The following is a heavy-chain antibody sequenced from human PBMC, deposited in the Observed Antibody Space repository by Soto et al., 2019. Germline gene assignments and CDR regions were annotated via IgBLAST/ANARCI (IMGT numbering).Heavy chain of an antibody. J-gene: IGHJ6*02. Sequence: SETLSLTCTFSGGPIRSYCWSWVRQPPGKGLEWIGYIYDSGNTDYNPSLKSRVTISVDTSKDQFSLKLSSVTTADKAVYYCARGGGKYYYVTSGHSNHAMDVWGQGTTLTVYS. CDR3: ARGGGKYYYVTSGHSNHAMDV. V-gene: IGHV4-59*01. CDR1: GGPIRSYC. CDR2: IYDSGNT. D-gene: IGHD3-22*01.